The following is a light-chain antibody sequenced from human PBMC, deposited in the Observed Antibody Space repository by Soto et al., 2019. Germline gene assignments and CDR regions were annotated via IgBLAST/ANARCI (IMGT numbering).Light chain of an antibody. CDR2: EVS. CDR1: SSDVGSYNL. Sequence: QSALTRPASVSGSPGQSITISCTGTSSDVGSYNLVSWYQQHPGKAPKLMIYEVSKRPSGVSNRFSGSKSGNTASLTIFGLQAEDEADYYCCSYAGSSTSYVFGTGTKVTVL. CDR3: CSYAGSSTSYV. J-gene: IGLJ1*01. V-gene: IGLV2-23*02.